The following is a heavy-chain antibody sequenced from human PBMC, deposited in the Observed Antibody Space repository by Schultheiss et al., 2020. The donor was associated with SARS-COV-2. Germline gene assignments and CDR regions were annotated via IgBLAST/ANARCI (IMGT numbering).Heavy chain of an antibody. J-gene: IGHJ6*02. CDR2: VSWNSGSI. CDR1: GFTFSNSD. CDR3: ARDDYSNYGMDV. Sequence: AGSLRLSCAASGFTFSNSDMNWVRQAPGKGLEWVSGVSWNSGSIGYADSVKGRFTISRDNAKNSLYLQMNSLRAEDTAVYYCARDDYSNYGMDVWGQGTTVTVSS. D-gene: IGHD4-11*01. V-gene: IGHV3-48*04.